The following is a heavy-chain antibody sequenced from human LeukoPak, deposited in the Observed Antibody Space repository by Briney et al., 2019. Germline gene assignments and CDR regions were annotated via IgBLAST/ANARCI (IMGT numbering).Heavy chain of an antibody. CDR2: INPNSGGT. J-gene: IGHJ4*02. V-gene: IGHV1-2*02. D-gene: IGHD6-13*01. Sequence: GASVKVSCKASGYTFTGYYMRWVRQAPGQGLEWMGWINPNSGGTNYAQKFQGRVTMTRDTSISTAYMELSRLRSDDTAVYYCARDYKSRAAAGGYWGQGTLVTVSS. CDR1: GYTFTGYY. CDR3: ARDYKSRAAAGGY.